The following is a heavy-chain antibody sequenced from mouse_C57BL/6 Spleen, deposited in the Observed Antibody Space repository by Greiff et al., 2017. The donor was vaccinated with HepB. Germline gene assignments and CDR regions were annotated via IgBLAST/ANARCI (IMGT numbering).Heavy chain of an antibody. J-gene: IGHJ1*03. CDR2: INYDGSST. CDR3: AREWDGYYRYFDV. V-gene: IGHV5-16*01. Sequence: EVHLVESEGGLVQPGSSMKLSCTASGFTFSDYYMAWVRQVPEKGLEWVANINYDGSSTYYLDSLKSRFIISRDNAKNILYLQMSSLKSEDTATYYCAREWDGYYRYFDVWGTGTTVTVSS. D-gene: IGHD2-3*01. CDR1: GFTFSDYY.